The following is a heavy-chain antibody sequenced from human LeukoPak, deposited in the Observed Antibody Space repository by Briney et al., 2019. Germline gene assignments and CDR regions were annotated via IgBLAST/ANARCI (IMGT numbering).Heavy chain of an antibody. D-gene: IGHD3-16*01. CDR2: IYYSGST. J-gene: IGHJ4*02. CDR1: GGSISSGGYS. CDR3: ARGSPYVWGSYADY. Sequence: SETLSLTCAVSGGSISSGGYSWSWIRQPPGKGLEWIGYIYYSGSTYYNPSLKSRVTISVDTSKNQFSLKLSSVTAADTAVYYCARGSPYVWGSYADYWGQGTLVTVSS. V-gene: IGHV4-30-4*07.